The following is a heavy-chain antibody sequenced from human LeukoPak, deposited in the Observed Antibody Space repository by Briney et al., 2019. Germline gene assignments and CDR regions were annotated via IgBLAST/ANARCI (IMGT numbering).Heavy chain of an antibody. Sequence: ASVKVSCKASGYTFTGYYMHWVRQAPGQGLEWMGWINPNSGGTNYAQKFQGWVTMTRDTSISTAYMELSRLRSDDTAVYYCARGPIVGATPDAFDIWGQGTMVTVSS. V-gene: IGHV1-2*04. CDR1: GYTFTGYY. CDR3: ARGPIVGATPDAFDI. D-gene: IGHD1-26*01. CDR2: INPNSGGT. J-gene: IGHJ3*02.